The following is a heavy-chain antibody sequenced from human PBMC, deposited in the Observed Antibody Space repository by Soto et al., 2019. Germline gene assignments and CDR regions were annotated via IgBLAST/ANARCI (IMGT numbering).Heavy chain of an antibody. J-gene: IGHJ4*01. CDR1: GFTFTNYA. V-gene: IGHV3-23*01. Sequence: EVQLLESGGGLAQPGGSLRLSCAASGFTFTNYAMSWVRQAPGQGLEWVSGITASGGTTYYGDYVKGRFTISRDNSRNTVYLQVDGLRAEDTAVYYCAKVFTPGYSIAWFADYWGLGTLVTVSS. CDR3: AKVFTPGYSIAWFADY. D-gene: IGHD6-13*01. CDR2: ITASGGTT.